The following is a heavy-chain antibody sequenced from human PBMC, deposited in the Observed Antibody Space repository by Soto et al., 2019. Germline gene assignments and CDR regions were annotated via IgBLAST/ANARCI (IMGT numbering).Heavy chain of an antibody. V-gene: IGHV1-69*01. Sequence: QVQLVQSGAEVKKPGSSVKVSCKASGRTFSSYAISWVRQAPGQGLEWMGGIIPIFGTANYAQKFQGRVTITAAESTSTAYMELSSLRSKDTAVYYCAREGGYSSSWPSFDYWGQGTLVTVSS. CDR3: AREGGYSSSWPSFDY. D-gene: IGHD6-13*01. CDR1: GRTFSSYA. J-gene: IGHJ4*02. CDR2: IIPIFGTA.